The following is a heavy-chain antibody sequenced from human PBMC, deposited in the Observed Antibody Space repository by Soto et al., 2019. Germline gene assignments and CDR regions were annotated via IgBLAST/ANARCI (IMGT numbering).Heavy chain of an antibody. J-gene: IGHJ4*02. CDR2: NYHTGSS. CDR1: GGSISSSNW. D-gene: IGHD3-22*01. V-gene: IGHV4-4*02. CDR3: ARLHKYYFDSTGHYSGVDY. Sequence: SETLSLTCAVSGGSISSSNWWSWVRQPPGKGLEWIGENYHTGSSNYNPSLKSRVTISVDKAKNQFSLKLSSVTAADTAVYYCARLHKYYFDSTGHYSGVDYWGQGTLVTVSS.